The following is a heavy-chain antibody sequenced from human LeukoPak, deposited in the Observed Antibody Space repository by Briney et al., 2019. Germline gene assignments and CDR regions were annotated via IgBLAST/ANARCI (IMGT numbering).Heavy chain of an antibody. CDR3: ARDIGYCTSANCYGRFNWFDP. Sequence: TSETLSLTCTVSGGSISGYYWSWIRHPAGKGLEWIGRVYASGSTHYHPSVKSRVTMSVDASRNQFSLKLSSVTAADTAVYFCARDIGYCTSANCYGRFNWFDPWGQGTLVTVSS. CDR2: VYASGST. CDR1: GGSISGYY. D-gene: IGHD2-2*01. V-gene: IGHV4-4*07. J-gene: IGHJ5*02.